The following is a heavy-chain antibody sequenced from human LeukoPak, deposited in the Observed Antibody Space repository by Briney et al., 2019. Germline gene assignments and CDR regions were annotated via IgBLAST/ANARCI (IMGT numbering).Heavy chain of an antibody. CDR2: IYSGANT. Sequence: PGGSLRLSCAASGFTVSSNYMSWVRQAPGKGLEWVSVIYSGANTYYADSVKGRFTISRDNSKNTLYLQMNSLRAEDTAVYYCASLAAAGNDYWGQGTLVTVSS. CDR1: GFTVSSNY. V-gene: IGHV3-66*01. D-gene: IGHD6-13*01. CDR3: ASLAAAGNDY. J-gene: IGHJ4*02.